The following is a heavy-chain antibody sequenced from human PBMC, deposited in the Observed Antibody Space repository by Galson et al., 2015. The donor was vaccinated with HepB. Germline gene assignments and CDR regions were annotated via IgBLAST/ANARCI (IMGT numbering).Heavy chain of an antibody. Sequence: SVKVSCKASGYTFTSYYMHWVRQAPGQGLEWMGIINPSGGSTSYAQKFQGRVTMTRDTSTSTVYMELSSLRSEDTAVYYCARDNGDYVLGSLGVDYWGQGTLVTVSS. CDR2: INPSGGST. CDR1: GYTFTSYY. D-gene: IGHD4-17*01. CDR3: ARDNGDYVLGSLGVDY. J-gene: IGHJ4*02. V-gene: IGHV1-46*01.